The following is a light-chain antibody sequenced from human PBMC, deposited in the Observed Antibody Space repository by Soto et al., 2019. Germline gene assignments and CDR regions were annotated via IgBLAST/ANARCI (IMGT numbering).Light chain of an antibody. CDR2: KAS. J-gene: IGKJ1*01. CDR1: QSISSW. V-gene: IGKV1-5*03. CDR3: QQYYGYPWT. Sequence: DIQMTQSPSTLSASVGDRVTITCRASQSISSWLAWYQQKPGKAPKLLMYKASSLESGVPSRFSGSGSGTEFTLTISSLQPDDLATYYCQQYYGYPWTFGQGTKVEIK.